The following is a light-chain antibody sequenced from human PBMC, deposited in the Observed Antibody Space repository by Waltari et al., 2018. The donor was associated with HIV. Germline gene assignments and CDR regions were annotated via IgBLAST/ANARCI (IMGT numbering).Light chain of an antibody. V-gene: IGLV3-25*03. J-gene: IGLJ2*01. CDR1: ALPNQF. CDR3: QSADNSETNPVV. Sequence: SSELTQPPSVSVSPGQTARITCSGDALPNQFTYWYQQKSGQAPVLIIYKDTERPSGVPERFSASTSGTIGTLTIGEVQAEDEADYYCQSADNSETNPVVFGGGTKLTVL. CDR2: KDT.